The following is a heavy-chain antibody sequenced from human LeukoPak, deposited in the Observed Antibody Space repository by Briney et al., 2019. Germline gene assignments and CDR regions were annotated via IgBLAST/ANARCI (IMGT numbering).Heavy chain of an antibody. V-gene: IGHV3-7*01. CDR3: ARAFLHSSVWTYYYFYYMDV. Sequence: GGSLRLSCAASGFTFSAYWMSWVRQAPGKGLEWVANIKKDGSEEYYVDSVKGRFTISRDNANNSLYLQMNSLRAEDTAVYYCARAFLHSSVWTYYYFYYMDVWGKGTTVAISS. CDR2: IKKDGSEE. CDR1: GFTFSAYW. J-gene: IGHJ6*03. D-gene: IGHD6-25*01.